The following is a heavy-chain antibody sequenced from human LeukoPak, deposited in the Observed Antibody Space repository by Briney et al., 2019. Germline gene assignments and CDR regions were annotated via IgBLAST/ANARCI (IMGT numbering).Heavy chain of an antibody. V-gene: IGHV3-74*01. CDR3: ARDEVGVGATHDY. CDR1: GFTFSSYW. Sequence: GGSLRLSCAASGFTFSSYWMHWVRQAPGKGLVWVSRISKDGSSTYYADSVEGRFTISRDNAKNTLYLQMNSLRAEDTAVYYCARDEVGVGATHDYWGQGTLVTVSS. CDR2: ISKDGSST. J-gene: IGHJ4*02. D-gene: IGHD1-26*01.